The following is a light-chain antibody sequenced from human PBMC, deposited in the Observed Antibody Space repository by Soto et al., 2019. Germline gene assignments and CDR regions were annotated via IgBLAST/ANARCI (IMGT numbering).Light chain of an antibody. CDR1: SRNVGSYNL. CDR2: EAT. CDR3: CSYAGSTTLL. J-gene: IGLJ2*01. V-gene: IGLV2-23*01. Sequence: QSALTQPASVSGSPGQSITISCIGTSRNVGSYNLVSWYQQHPGKAPKLMIYEATKRPSGISDRFSGSKSGNTASLTISGLQAEDEADYYCCSYAGSTTLLFGGGTKLTVL.